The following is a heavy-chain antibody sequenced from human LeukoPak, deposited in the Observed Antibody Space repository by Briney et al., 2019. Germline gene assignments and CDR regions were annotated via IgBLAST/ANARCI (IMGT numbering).Heavy chain of an antibody. D-gene: IGHD2-15*01. J-gene: IGHJ6*02. CDR2: ISGSGDNT. Sequence: GGSLRLSCAASGFTFSSYAMSWVRQAPGKGLEWVSGISGSGDNTYYADSVEGRFTISRDNSKNTLHLQLNSLRDEDTAMYYCAMRPADCSSSSCPTINRYYYGMDVWGQGTTVIVSS. CDR3: AMRPADCSSSSCPTINRYYYGMDV. CDR1: GFTFSSYA. V-gene: IGHV3-23*01.